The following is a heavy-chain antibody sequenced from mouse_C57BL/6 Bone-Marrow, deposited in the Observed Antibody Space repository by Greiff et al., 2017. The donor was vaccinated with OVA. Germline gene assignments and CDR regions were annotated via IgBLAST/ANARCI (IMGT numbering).Heavy chain of an antibody. V-gene: IGHV14-4*01. Sequence: VQLQQSGAELVRPGASVKLSCTASGFNIKDDYMHWVKQRPEQGLAWIGWIDPGNGDPEYASKFKGKATLTADTSSNTAYLQLSSLTSEDTAVYYCTPLLHAMDYWGQGTSVTVSS. CDR3: TPLLHAMDY. CDR1: GFNIKDDY. J-gene: IGHJ4*01. D-gene: IGHD2-10*01. CDR2: IDPGNGDP.